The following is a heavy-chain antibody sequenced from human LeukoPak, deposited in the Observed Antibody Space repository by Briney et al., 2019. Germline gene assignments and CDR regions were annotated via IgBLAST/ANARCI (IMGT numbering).Heavy chain of an antibody. Sequence: ASVKVSCKASGYTFTSYYMHWVRQAPGQGLEWIGIINPSGGSTSYAQKFQGRVTMTRDTSTSTVYMELSSLRSEDTAVYYCARDVPNYDFWSGSDGFDYWGQGTLVTVSS. CDR1: GYTFTSYY. D-gene: IGHD3-3*01. V-gene: IGHV1-46*01. J-gene: IGHJ4*02. CDR2: INPSGGST. CDR3: ARDVPNYDFWSGSDGFDY.